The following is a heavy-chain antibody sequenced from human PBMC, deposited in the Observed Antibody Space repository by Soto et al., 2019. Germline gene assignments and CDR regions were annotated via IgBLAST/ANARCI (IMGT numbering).Heavy chain of an antibody. D-gene: IGHD1-20*01. Sequence: QVQLVESGGGVVQPGRSLRLSCAASGFTFSSYAMHWVRQAPGKGLEWVAVISYDGSNKYYADSVKGRFTISRDNSKNTLYLQMNCLRAEDTAVYYCATTGGGILYYFDYWGQGTLVTVSS. V-gene: IGHV3-30-3*01. CDR3: ATTGGGILYYFDY. J-gene: IGHJ4*02. CDR1: GFTFSSYA. CDR2: ISYDGSNK.